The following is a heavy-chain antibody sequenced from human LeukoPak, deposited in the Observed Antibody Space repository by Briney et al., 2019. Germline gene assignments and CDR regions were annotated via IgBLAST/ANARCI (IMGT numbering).Heavy chain of an antibody. D-gene: IGHD7-27*01. Sequence: PSETLSLTCTVSGGSISSYYWGWIRQPPGKGLEWIVSVFYSGGTYGTTYYNPSLKSRVTISVDTSKNQFSLELSFVTAADTAVYYCAKEPTGDKSFDSWGQGTLVTVSS. V-gene: IGHV4-39*07. J-gene: IGHJ4*02. CDR1: GGSISSYY. CDR3: AKEPTGDKSFDS. CDR2: VFYSGGT.